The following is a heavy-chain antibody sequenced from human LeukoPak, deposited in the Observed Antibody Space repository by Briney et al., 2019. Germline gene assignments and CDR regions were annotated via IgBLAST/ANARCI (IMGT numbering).Heavy chain of an antibody. CDR2: INPSGGST. D-gene: IGHD2-15*01. V-gene: IGHV1-46*01. Sequence: GASVKVSCKASGYTFTSYYMHWVRQAPGQGLEWMGIINPSGGSTSYAQKFQGRVTMTRDTSISTAYMELNRLRAEDTAVYYCARDGGLNTNFDYWGQGTLVTVSS. J-gene: IGHJ4*02. CDR1: GYTFTSYY. CDR3: ARDGGLNTNFDY.